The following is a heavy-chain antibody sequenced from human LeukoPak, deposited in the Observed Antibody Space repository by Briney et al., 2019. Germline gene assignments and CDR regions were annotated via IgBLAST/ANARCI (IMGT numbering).Heavy chain of an antibody. V-gene: IGHV4-59*01. CDR2: IYYSGST. CDR1: GGSISSYY. D-gene: IGHD6-13*01. CDR3: ARDRFRDSSSWYLDY. J-gene: IGHJ4*02. Sequence: PSETLSLTCTVSGGSISSYYWSWIRQPPGKGLEWIGYIYYSGSTNYNPSLKSRVTISVDTSKNQFSLKLSSVTAADTAVYYCARDRFRDSSSWYLDYWGQGTLVTVSS.